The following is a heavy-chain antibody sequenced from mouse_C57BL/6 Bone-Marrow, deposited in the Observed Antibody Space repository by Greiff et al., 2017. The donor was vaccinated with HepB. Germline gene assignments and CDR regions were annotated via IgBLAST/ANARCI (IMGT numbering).Heavy chain of an antibody. Sequence: EVQLQQSGPELVKPGASVKISCKASGYSFTGYYMNWVKQSPEKSLEWIGEINPSTGGTTYNQKFMAKATLTVDKSSSTAYMQLKSLTSEDSAVYYCARRFAYWGQGTLVTVSA. J-gene: IGHJ3*01. CDR3: ARRFAY. CDR1: GYSFTGYY. CDR2: INPSTGGT. V-gene: IGHV1-42*01.